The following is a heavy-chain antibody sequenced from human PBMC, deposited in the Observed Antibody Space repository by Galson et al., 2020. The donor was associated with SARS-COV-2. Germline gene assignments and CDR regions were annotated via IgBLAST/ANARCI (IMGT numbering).Heavy chain of an antibody. CDR1: GYTLTELS. V-gene: IGHV1-24*01. CDR2: FNPEDGET. CDR3: ATTPVVVVAGWFDP. D-gene: IGHD2-15*01. Sequence: ASVKVSCKVSGYTLTELSMHWVRQAPGKGLEWMGGFNPEDGETIYAQKFQGRVTMTEDTSTDTAYMELSSLRSEDTAVYYCATTPVVVVAGWFDPWGQGTLVTVSS. J-gene: IGHJ5*02.